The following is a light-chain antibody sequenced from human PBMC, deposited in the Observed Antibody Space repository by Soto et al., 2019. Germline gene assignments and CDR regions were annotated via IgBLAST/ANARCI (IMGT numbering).Light chain of an antibody. CDR1: SSDVGAYNY. CDR3: SSYTSCSTLV. V-gene: IGLV2-14*03. J-gene: IGLJ1*01. Sequence: QSALTQPASVSGSPGQSITVSCTGTSSDVGAYNYVSWYQQHPGKAPKLLIYDVRHRPSGISNRFSGSKSGNTASLTISGLQAEDEADYYCSSYTSCSTLVLGTGTKVTVL. CDR2: DVR.